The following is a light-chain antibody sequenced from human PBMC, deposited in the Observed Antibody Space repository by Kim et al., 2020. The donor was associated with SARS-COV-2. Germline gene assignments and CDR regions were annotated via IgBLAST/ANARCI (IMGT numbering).Light chain of an antibody. CDR2: GAS. Sequence: EIVMTQSPVTLSVSPGERATLSCRASQGVSSNLAWYQQKPGQAPRLLIYGASTRATGIPARFSGSGSGTEFTLTISSLQSEDFAVYYCQQYTNWPPLTFGGGTKVDIK. V-gene: IGKV3-15*01. J-gene: IGKJ4*01. CDR3: QQYTNWPPLT. CDR1: QGVSSN.